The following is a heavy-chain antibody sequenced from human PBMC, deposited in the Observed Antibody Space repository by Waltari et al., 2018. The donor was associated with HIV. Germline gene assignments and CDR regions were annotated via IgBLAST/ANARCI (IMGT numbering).Heavy chain of an antibody. V-gene: IGHV3-49*03. CDR1: GFTFGDYA. CDR2: IRSKAYGTT. D-gene: IGHD6-19*01. J-gene: IGHJ4*02. CDR3: TRGPIAVAVDY. Sequence: EVQLVESGGGLVQPGRSLRLSCTASGFTFGDYAMSWFRQAPGKGLEWVGFIRSKAYGTTEYAASVKCRFTISRDDSKSIAYLQMNSLKTEDTAVYYCTRGPIAVAVDYWGQGTLVTVSS.